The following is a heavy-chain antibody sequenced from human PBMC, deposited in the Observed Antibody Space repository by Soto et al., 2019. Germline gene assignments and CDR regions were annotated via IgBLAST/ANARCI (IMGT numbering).Heavy chain of an antibody. V-gene: IGHV5-51*01. J-gene: IGHJ4*02. CDR3: ARLLFXYHTTXPSRGIFDY. D-gene: IGHD1-26*01. Sequence: ESQKISCKGSGYSFTSYWIGWVRQMPGKGLEWMGIIYPGESDTRYSPSFQGQVTISADKSIRTAYLQWSSLKASDTAMYYCARLLFXYHTTXPSRGIFDYWGQGPLVTVSS. CDR2: IYPGESDT. CDR1: GYSFTSYW.